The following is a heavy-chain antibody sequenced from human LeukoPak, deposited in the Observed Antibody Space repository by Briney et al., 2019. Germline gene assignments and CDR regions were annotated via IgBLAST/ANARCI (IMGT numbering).Heavy chain of an antibody. Sequence: PGGSLRLSCAASGFTFTNYAMSWVRQAPGKGLEWVSAISGSGGSTYYADSVKGRFTISRDNSKNTLYLQMNSLRAEDTAVYYCAKDPTHVDTAMGDYWGQGTLVTVSS. J-gene: IGHJ4*02. CDR1: GFTFTNYA. V-gene: IGHV3-23*01. CDR3: AKDPTHVDTAMGDY. CDR2: ISGSGGST. D-gene: IGHD5-18*01.